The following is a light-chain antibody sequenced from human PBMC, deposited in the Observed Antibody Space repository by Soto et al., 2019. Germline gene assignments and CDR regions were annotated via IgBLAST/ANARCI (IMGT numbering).Light chain of an antibody. V-gene: IGLV1-40*01. Sequence: QSALTQPPSVSGAPGQRVTISCTGGSSNIGAGYDVHWYQQLPGTAPKLLIYGNTNRPSGVPDRFSGSKSGTSASLAITGLQAEDEADYYCQSYDSSLSVLYVFGTGTKLTVL. J-gene: IGLJ1*01. CDR2: GNT. CDR1: SSNIGAGYD. CDR3: QSYDSSLSVLYV.